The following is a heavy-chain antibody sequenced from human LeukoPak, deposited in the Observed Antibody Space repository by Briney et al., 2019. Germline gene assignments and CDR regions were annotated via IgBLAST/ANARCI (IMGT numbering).Heavy chain of an antibody. CDR3: AKDSYYGSGSYDY. V-gene: IGHV3-9*01. J-gene: IGHJ4*02. CDR1: GFTLDDYA. D-gene: IGHD3-10*01. Sequence: GGSLRLSCAASGFTLDDYAMHWVRQAPGKGLEWVSGISWNSGSIGYADSVKGRFTISRDNAKNSLYLQMNSLRAEDTALYYCAKDSYYGSGSYDYWGQGTLVTVSS. CDR2: ISWNSGSI.